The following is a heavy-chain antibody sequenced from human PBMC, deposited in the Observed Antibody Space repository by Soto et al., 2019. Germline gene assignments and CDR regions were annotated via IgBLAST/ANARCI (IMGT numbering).Heavy chain of an antibody. Sequence: PGGSLRLSCAASGFTFSSYGMHWVRQAPGKGLEWVAVIWYDGSNKYYADSVKGRFTISRDNSKNTLYLQMNSLRAEDTAVYYCAREYVGATTATNYYYYGMDVWGQGTTVTVSS. D-gene: IGHD1-26*01. CDR2: IWYDGSNK. J-gene: IGHJ6*02. V-gene: IGHV3-33*01. CDR3: AREYVGATTATNYYYYGMDV. CDR1: GFTFSSYG.